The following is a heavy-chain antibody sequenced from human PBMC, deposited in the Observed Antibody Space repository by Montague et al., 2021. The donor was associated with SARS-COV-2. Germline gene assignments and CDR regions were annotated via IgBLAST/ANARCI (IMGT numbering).Heavy chain of an antibody. CDR2: IFQSGTT. J-gene: IGHJ6*02. V-gene: IGHV4-38-2*02. Sequence: SETLSLTCTVSGSSISDSYYWVWIRQPPGKGLEWIGNIFQSGTTYYNPSLERRSTMSVDTSKDQFSLKLSSVTAAGTAVYYCAREHWENYYDFWSGTNLASDYPYYGMDVWGQGTTVTVSS. CDR1: GSSISDSYY. D-gene: IGHD3-3*01. CDR3: AREHWENYYDFWSGTNLASDYPYYGMDV.